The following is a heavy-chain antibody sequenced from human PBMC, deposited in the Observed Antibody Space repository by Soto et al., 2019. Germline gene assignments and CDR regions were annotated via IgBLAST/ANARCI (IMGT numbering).Heavy chain of an antibody. V-gene: IGHV4-34*01. Sequence: PSETLSLTCAVYGGSFSGYYWSWIRQPPGKGLEWIGEINHSGSTNYNPSLKSRVTISVDTSKNQFSLKLSSVTAADTAVYYCAREYSSSRGPVGVSYYYYYMDVWGKGTTVTVSS. J-gene: IGHJ6*03. D-gene: IGHD6-6*01. CDR1: GGSFSGYY. CDR3: AREYSSSRGPVGVSYYYYYMDV. CDR2: INHSGST.